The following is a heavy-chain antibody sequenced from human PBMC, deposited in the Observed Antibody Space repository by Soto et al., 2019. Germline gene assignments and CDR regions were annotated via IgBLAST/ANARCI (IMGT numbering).Heavy chain of an antibody. D-gene: IGHD3-9*01. CDR1: GGSISSGVYY. CDR3: AREVDEYDLVTGSRFLEGGDAFDL. Sequence: QVQLQESGPGLVKPSQTLSLTCTVSGGSISSGVYYWSWIRQHPGKGLAWIGYIYYSGSTYYNPSRKSRVTIYVDTSKSHFSLKLSSVTAAGTAVYYCAREVDEYDLVTGSRFLEGGDAFDLWGQGTMVTVSS. V-gene: IGHV4-31*03. CDR2: IYYSGST. J-gene: IGHJ3*01.